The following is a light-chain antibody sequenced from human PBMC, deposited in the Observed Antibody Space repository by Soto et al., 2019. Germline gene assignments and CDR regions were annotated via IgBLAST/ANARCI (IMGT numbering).Light chain of an antibody. CDR2: AAS. Sequence: DIPMTQSPSSLSASIGDIVNITCRASQSIISYLNWYQQKPGKAPKLLIYAASSLQSGVPSRFSGAGSGTDFTLTISSLQPEDFATYYCQQSFSTTWTFGHGTKVEIK. J-gene: IGKJ1*01. CDR3: QQSFSTTWT. V-gene: IGKV1-39*01. CDR1: QSIISY.